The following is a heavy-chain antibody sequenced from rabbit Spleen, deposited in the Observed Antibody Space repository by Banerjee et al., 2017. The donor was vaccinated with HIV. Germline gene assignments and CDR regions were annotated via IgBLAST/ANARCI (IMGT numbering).Heavy chain of an antibody. CDR2: IYTSSGNT. J-gene: IGHJ6*01. V-gene: IGHV1S43*01. CDR1: GVYFSSYYY. Sequence: QQQLEESGGGLVKPGGTLTLTCKASGVYFSSYYYMCWVRQAPGKGLELIACIYTSSGNTWYASWVHGRVPISRNTSPNTVDLKLTSLKAAATATYFCARALATMTMMLTPFNLWGQGTLVTVS. CDR3: ARALATMTMMLTPFNL. D-gene: IGHD2-1*01.